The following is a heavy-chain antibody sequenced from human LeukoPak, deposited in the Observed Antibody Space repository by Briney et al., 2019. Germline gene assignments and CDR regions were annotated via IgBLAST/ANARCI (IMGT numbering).Heavy chain of an antibody. CDR3: ARASTRVVTVSITVAGTVDC. CDR2: IWYDGSNK. J-gene: IGHJ4*02. CDR1: GFTFSSYG. Sequence: PGRSLRLSFAASGFTFSSYGMHWVRQVPGKGLEWVAVIWYDGSNKYYADSVKGRFTISRDNSNNTLYLQMNSLRAEDTAVYYCARASTRVVTVSITVAGTVDCWGQGTLVTVSS. V-gene: IGHV3-33*01. D-gene: IGHD6-19*01.